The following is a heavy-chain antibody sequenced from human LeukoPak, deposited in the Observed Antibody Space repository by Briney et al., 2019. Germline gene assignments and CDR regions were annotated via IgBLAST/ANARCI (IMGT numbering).Heavy chain of an antibody. D-gene: IGHD3-3*01. J-gene: IGHJ6*02. CDR1: SDSITSHY. CDR3: ARRHYDFWSGFSGSYGMDV. Sequence: PSETLSLICTVSSDSITSHYWSWIRQPAGKGLQWIGRIYPSGVTNYNSFLKSRVSMSVDTSKNQISVKLSSVTAADTAVYYCARRHYDFWSGFSGSYGMDVWGQGTTVTVSS. CDR2: IYPSGVT. V-gene: IGHV4-4*07.